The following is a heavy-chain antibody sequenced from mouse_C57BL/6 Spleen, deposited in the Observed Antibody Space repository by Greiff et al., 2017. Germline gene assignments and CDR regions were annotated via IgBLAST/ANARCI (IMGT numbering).Heavy chain of an antibody. J-gene: IGHJ2*01. CDR2: INPNNGGT. CDR3: ARERDKGYFDY. Sequence: VQLQQSGPELVKPGASVKISCKASGYTFTDYYMNWVKQSHGKSLEWIGDINPNNGGTSYNQKFKGKATLTVDKSSSTAYMELRSLTSEDSAVYYCARERDKGYFDYWGQGTTLTVSS. V-gene: IGHV1-26*01. CDR1: GYTFTDYY.